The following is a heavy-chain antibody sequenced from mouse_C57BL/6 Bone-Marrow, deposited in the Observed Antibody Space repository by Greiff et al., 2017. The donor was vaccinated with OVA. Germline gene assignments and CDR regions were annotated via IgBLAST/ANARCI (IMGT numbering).Heavy chain of an antibody. CDR3: ARPTMVTNAMDY. Sequence: VKVEESGPGLVQPSQSLSITCTVSGFSLTSYGVHWVRQSPGKGLEWLGVIWSGGSTDYNAAFISRLSISKDNSKSQVFFKMNSLQADDTAIYYCARPTMVTNAMDYWGQGTSVTVSS. CDR1: GFSLTSYG. CDR2: IWSGGST. V-gene: IGHV2-2*01. D-gene: IGHD2-9*01. J-gene: IGHJ4*01.